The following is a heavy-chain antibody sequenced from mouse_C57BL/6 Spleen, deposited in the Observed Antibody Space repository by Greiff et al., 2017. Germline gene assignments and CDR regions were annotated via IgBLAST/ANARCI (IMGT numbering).Heavy chain of an antibody. Sequence: QVQLQQSGAELVKPGASVKISCKASGYAFSSYWMNWVKQRPGKGLEWIGQIYPGDGDTNYNGKFKGKATLTADKSSSTAYMQLSSLTSEDSAVYFCARRGYYGSSYDAMDYWGQGTSVTVSS. D-gene: IGHD1-1*01. CDR1: GYAFSSYW. J-gene: IGHJ4*01. CDR3: ARRGYYGSSYDAMDY. CDR2: IYPGDGDT. V-gene: IGHV1-80*01.